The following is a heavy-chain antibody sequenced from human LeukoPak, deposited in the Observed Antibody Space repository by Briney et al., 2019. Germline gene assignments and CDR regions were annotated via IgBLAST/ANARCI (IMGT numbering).Heavy chain of an antibody. D-gene: IGHD1-14*01. Sequence: GGSLRLTCAASGFTFSSYAMIWVGQAPGNGLAWVSAISGSGGSTYYADSVKGRFTISRDNSKNTPYLQMNSLRAEDTAVYYCAKGPPDGQYYFDYWGQGTLVTVSS. CDR2: ISGSGGST. CDR1: GFTFSSYA. J-gene: IGHJ4*02. V-gene: IGHV3-23*01. CDR3: AKGPPDGQYYFDY.